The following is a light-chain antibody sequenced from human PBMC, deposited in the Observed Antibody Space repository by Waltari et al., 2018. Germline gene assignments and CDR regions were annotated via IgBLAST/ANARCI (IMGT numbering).Light chain of an antibody. Sequence: QSVLTQPPSASGTPGQRVTISCSGTRSNIGSNYLYWYQQPPGTAPKLLNYRNNRRPSGVPDRFSGSKSGTSASLAISGLRSEDEADYYCAAWDDSLSGRVFGGGTKVTVL. V-gene: IGLV1-47*01. CDR3: AAWDDSLSGRV. J-gene: IGLJ3*02. CDR2: RNN. CDR1: RSNIGSNY.